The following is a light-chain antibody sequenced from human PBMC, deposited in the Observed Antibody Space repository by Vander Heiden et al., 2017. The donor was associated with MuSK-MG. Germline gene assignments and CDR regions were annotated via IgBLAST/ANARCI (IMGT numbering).Light chain of an antibody. CDR2: WAS. V-gene: IGKV4-1*01. CDR3: QQYYSTPLT. J-gene: IGKJ1*01. CDR1: PSVFYSSNNKNY. Sequence: DIVMTPSPASLPVSLGESATINCTSSPSVFYSSNNKNYLAWYQQKPGQPPKLLMYWASTRESGVPDRFSGSGSGTDFTLTISSLQAEDVAVYYCQQYYSTPLTFGQGTKVEIK.